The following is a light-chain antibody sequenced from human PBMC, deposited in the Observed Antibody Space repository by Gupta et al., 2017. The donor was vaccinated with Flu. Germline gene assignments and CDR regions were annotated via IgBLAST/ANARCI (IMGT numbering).Light chain of an antibody. CDR3: QSYDAGNDWI. V-gene: IGLV6-57*03. Sequence: FMLTQPHSVSESPGTTVTISCTRNRGNIDSNYVQWYQQRPGSAPTTVIFQDDHRPSGVPDRFSASIDRSSRSASLTISGLKTDDEAIYYCQSYDAGNDWIFGGGTKLTVL. CDR2: QDD. J-gene: IGLJ2*01. CDR1: RGNIDSNY.